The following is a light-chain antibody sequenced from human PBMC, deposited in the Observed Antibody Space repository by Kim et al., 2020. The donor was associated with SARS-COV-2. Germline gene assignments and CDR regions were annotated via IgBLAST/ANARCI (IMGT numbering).Light chain of an antibody. V-gene: IGKV3-20*01. J-gene: IGKJ2*01. CDR3: QQYDNSLYT. CDR1: QSVTSNY. Sequence: LSPGERATRSSRASQSVTSNYLAWYQKKPGQAPRLLIYATSTRAKGIPDRFSGSGSGTDFTLTISRLEPEDFAVYYCQQYDNSLYTFGQGTKLEI. CDR2: ATS.